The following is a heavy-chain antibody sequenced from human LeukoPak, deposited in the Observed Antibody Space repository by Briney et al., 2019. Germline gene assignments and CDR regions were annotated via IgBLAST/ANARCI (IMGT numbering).Heavy chain of an antibody. CDR1: GDSISTSNSY. Sequence: PSETLSLTCTVSGDSISTSNSYWGWIRQPPGKGLEWIGSIYYSGSTYYNPSLKSRVTISVDTSKNQFSLKLSSVTAADTAVYYCARHVLVRHSPAMFDYWGQGTLVTVSS. D-gene: IGHD2-2*01. V-gene: IGHV4-39*01. CDR2: IYYSGST. J-gene: IGHJ4*02. CDR3: ARHVLVRHSPAMFDY.